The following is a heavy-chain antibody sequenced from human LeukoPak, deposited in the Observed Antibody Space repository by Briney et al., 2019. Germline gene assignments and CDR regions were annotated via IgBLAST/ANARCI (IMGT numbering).Heavy chain of an antibody. V-gene: IGHV3-21*01. CDR1: GFTFSSYW. J-gene: IGHJ4*02. D-gene: IGHD6-19*01. CDR3: ARGSDSSGCPGYY. Sequence: GGSLRLSCAASGFTFSSYWMSWVRQAPGKGLEWVSSISSSSSYIYYADSVKGRFTISRDNAKNSLYLQMNSLRAEDTAVYYCARGSDSSGCPGYYWGQGTLVTVSS. CDR2: ISSSSSYI.